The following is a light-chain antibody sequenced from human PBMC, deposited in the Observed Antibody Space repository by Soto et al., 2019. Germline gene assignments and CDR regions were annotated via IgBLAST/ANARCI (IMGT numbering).Light chain of an antibody. CDR3: ASWDDSQNVVL. J-gene: IGLJ2*01. CDR1: SSDIGGYDY. CDR2: EVN. Sequence: QSALTQPPSASGSPGQSVTISCTGTSSDIGGYDYVSWYQQHPGKAPKLIIYEVNKRPSGVPDRFSGSKSGNTASLIVSGLQAEDEADYFCASWDDSQNVVLFGGGTKVTVL. V-gene: IGLV2-8*01.